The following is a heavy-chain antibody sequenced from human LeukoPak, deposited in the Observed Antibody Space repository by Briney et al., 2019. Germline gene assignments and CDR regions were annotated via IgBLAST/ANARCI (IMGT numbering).Heavy chain of an antibody. J-gene: IGHJ4*02. D-gene: IGHD5/OR15-5a*01. CDR3: ARSRSTPGYFDY. Sequence: GASVKVSCKASGGTFSSYAISWVRQAPGQGLEWMGGIIPIFGTADYAQKFQGRVTITADESTSTAYMELSSLRSEDTAVYYCARSRSTPGYFDYWGQGTLVTVSS. V-gene: IGHV1-69*13. CDR2: IIPIFGTA. CDR1: GGTFSSYA.